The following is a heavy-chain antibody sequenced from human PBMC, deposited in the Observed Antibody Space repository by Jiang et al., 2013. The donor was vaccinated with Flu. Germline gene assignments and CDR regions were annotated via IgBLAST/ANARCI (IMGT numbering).Heavy chain of an antibody. CDR3: AVTTALGRLDY. Sequence: RSLRLSCLTSGFTFGEYVMTWVRQAPGKGLEWVGLIRTKTSGETTEYAASVKGRFTISRDDSESILHLQMNSLKTEDTALYYCAVTTALGRLDYWGQGTLVTVSS. CDR1: GFTFGEYV. V-gene: IGHV3-49*04. D-gene: IGHD2-21*02. J-gene: IGHJ4*02. CDR2: IRTKTSGETT.